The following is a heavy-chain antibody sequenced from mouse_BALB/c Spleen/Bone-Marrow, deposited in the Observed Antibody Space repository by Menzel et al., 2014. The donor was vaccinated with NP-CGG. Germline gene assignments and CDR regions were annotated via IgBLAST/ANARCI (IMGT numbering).Heavy chain of an antibody. CDR1: GYAFSLYW. CDR2: IYPGDDDT. CDR3: ARGGISIDY. V-gene: IGHV1-80*01. Sequence: QVQLQQSGAGLVRPGSSMKISCKASGYAFSLYWVNWVKQRPGQGLEWIGQIYPGDDDTDYNGKFKGKATLTADRSSSTAYMQLGSLTSEDSAVYFCARGGISIDYWGHGTTLTVSS. J-gene: IGHJ2*01.